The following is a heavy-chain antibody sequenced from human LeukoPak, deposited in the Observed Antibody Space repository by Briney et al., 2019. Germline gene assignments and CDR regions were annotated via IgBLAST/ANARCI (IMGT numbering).Heavy chain of an antibody. Sequence: SETLSLTCTVSGYSISSGYYWGWIRQPPGKGLEWIGSIYHSGSTYYNPSLKSRVTISVDTSKNQFSLKLSSVTAADTAVYYCARTVNPKKPFAYWGQGTLVTVSS. V-gene: IGHV4-38-2*02. CDR2: IYHSGST. CDR1: GYSISSGYY. D-gene: IGHD4-23*01. J-gene: IGHJ4*02. CDR3: ARTVNPKKPFAY.